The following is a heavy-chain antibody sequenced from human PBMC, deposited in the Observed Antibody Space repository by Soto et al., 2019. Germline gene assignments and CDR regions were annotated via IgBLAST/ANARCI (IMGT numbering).Heavy chain of an antibody. D-gene: IGHD1-26*01. V-gene: IGHV3-23*01. CDR3: AKKNSAGYFHNAFDI. CDR2: ISGSGGST. J-gene: IGHJ3*02. Sequence: EVQLLESGGGLVQPGGSLRLSCAASGFTFSSYAMSWVRQAPGKGLEWVSAISGSGGSTYYADSVKGLFTISRDNSKNTRYLQMNDLRAEDTAVYYCAKKNSAGYFHNAFDIWGQGTMVTVSS. CDR1: GFTFSSYA.